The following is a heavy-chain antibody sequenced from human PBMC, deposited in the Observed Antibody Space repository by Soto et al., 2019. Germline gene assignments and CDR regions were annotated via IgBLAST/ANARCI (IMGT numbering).Heavy chain of an antibody. D-gene: IGHD1-20*01. CDR2: IIPLHNTS. Sequence: QVQLLQSGAEVKKPGSSVKVSCKVSGGAFTNYSLNWVRHAPGQGLEWLGGIIPLHNTSNYSLKLLGRGSVTDDISSNTVYMHLSGLTSDDTATYYCAIWSNWNPLYYRGMDVWGQGTTVTVSS. J-gene: IGHJ6*02. V-gene: IGHV1-69*06. CDR1: GGAFTNYS. CDR3: AIWSNWNPLYYRGMDV.